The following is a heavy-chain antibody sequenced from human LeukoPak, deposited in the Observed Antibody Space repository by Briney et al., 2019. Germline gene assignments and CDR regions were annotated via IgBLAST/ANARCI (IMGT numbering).Heavy chain of an antibody. V-gene: IGHV4-4*09. CDR1: GGSISSYY. CDR3: ARGVGLGGLEEYCFDY. CDR2: IYTSGST. Sequence: SETLSLTCTVSGGSISSYYWSWIRQPPGKGLEWIGYIYTSGSTNYNPSLKNRATISVDTSKNQFSLKLSSVTAADTAVYYCARGVGLGGLEEYCFDYWGQGTLVTVSS. D-gene: IGHD3-16*01. J-gene: IGHJ4*02.